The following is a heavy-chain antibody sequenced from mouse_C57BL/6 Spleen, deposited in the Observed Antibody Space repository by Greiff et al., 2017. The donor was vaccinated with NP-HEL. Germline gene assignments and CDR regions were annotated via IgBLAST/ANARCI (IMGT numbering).Heavy chain of an antibody. D-gene: IGHD2-1*01. J-gene: IGHJ1*03. CDR1: GYTFTSYW. Sequence: VQLQQPGAELVKPGASVKLSCKASGYTFTSYWMHWVKQRPGQGLEWIGMIHPNSGSTNYNEKFKSKATLTVDKSSSTAYMQLSSLTSEDSAVYYCAREGGNYWYFAVWGTGTTVTVSS. V-gene: IGHV1-64*01. CDR2: IHPNSGST. CDR3: AREGGNYWYFAV.